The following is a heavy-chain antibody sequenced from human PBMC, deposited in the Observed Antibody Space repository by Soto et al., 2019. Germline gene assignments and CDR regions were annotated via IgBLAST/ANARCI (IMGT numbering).Heavy chain of an antibody. CDR2: ISAYNGNT. CDR1: GYTFSNYG. D-gene: IGHD5-12*01. V-gene: IGHV1-18*01. J-gene: IGHJ4*02. Sequence: ASVKVSCKTSGYTFSNYGINWVRQAPGQGLEWMGWISAYNGNTNFAQKLQGRVSLTTDTSSTTAYMELRSLTSDDTAVYYCARDLVPGYTGFSDFWGQGTLVTVSS. CDR3: ARDLVPGYTGFSDF.